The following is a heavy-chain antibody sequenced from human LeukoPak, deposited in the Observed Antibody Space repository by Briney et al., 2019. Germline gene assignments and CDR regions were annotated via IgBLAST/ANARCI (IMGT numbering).Heavy chain of an antibody. V-gene: IGHV3-11*04. CDR1: GFTFSDYY. J-gene: IGHJ4*02. CDR3: ASSIAARPDRPDY. Sequence: GGSLRLSCAASGFTFSDYYMSWIRQAPGKGLEWISSISGSGAIHTIIYYADSVKGRFTISRDNAKNSLYLQLSSLSAEDTAVYYCASSIAARPDRPDYWGQGTLVTVSS. CDR2: ISGSGAIHTII. D-gene: IGHD6-6*01.